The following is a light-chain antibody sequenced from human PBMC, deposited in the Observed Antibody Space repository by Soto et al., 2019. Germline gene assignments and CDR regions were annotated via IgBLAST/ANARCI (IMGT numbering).Light chain of an antibody. CDR1: QSLLHSDGYNY. Sequence: DIVMAQFPLSLPVTPGEPASISCRSSQSLLHSDGYNYLNWYLQKPGQSPHLLIYLGSNRASGVPDRFSGSGSGTDFTLKISRVEAEDVGVYYCMQALQTPLTFGGGTKVEIK. J-gene: IGKJ4*01. CDR2: LGS. CDR3: MQALQTPLT. V-gene: IGKV2-28*01.